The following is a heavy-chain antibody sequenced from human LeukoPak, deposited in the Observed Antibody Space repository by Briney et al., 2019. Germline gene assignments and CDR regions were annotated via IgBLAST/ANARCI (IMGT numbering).Heavy chain of an antibody. CDR1: SASISTYY. J-gene: IGHJ4*02. CDR3: ATTTNDGHSDY. Sequence: SEPLSLTCPVSSASISTYYWSWVRQPPGKGLEWIGYVHYSGITNYNPSLRSRVTISLDTSKSQFSLKVSSVTAADTAIYYCATTTNDGHSDYWGQGTLVTVSS. D-gene: IGHD2-8*01. CDR2: VHYSGIT. V-gene: IGHV4-59*01.